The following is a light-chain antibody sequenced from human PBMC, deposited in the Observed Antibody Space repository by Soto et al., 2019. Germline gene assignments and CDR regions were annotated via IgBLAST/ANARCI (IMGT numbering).Light chain of an antibody. Sequence: ELVLTQSPGTLSLSLGDGRTLPCRPSKGVSSSYLAWYQQKPGQAPRLLIYGASTRATGIPARFSGSGSGTEFTLTISSLQSEDFAVYYCQQYNNWPPRITFGQGTRLEIK. CDR3: QQYNNWPPRIT. V-gene: IGKV3-15*01. J-gene: IGKJ5*01. CDR1: KGVSSSY. CDR2: GAS.